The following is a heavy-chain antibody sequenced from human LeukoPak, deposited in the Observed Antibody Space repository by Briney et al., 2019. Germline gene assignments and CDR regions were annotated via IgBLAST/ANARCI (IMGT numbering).Heavy chain of an antibody. CDR2: ISGSGGST. Sequence: AGGSLRLSCAASGFTFSSYAMSWVRQAPGKGLEWVSAISGSGGSTYYADSVKGRFTISRDNSKNTLYLQMNSLRAEDTAVYYCAKKGGNSMVRGVIAGACDYWGQGTLVTVSS. CDR3: AKKGGNSMVRGVIAGACDY. J-gene: IGHJ4*02. CDR1: GFTFSSYA. V-gene: IGHV3-23*01. D-gene: IGHD3-10*01.